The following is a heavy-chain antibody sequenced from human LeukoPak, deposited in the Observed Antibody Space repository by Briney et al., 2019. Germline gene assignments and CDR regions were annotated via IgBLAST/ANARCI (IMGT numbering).Heavy chain of an antibody. D-gene: IGHD6-13*01. V-gene: IGHV1-69*13. CDR2: IIPIFGTA. CDR3: ARVPGGTQSSI. CDR1: GGTFSSYA. J-gene: IGHJ3*02. Sequence: GASVKVSCKASGGTFSSYAISWVRQAPGHGREWMGGIIPIFGTANYAQKFQGRVTITADESTRTAYMELSSLRSEDTAVYYCARVPGGTQSSIWGPGKMVTVSS.